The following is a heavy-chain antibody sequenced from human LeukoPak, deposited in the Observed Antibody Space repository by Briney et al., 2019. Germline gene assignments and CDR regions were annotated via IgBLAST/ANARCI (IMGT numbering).Heavy chain of an antibody. J-gene: IGHJ4*02. V-gene: IGHV4-38-2*02. CDR3: ARGKLRFGDPSDY. CDR2: IYHSGST. Sequence: SDTLSLTCTVSGYSISSGYYWGWIRQPPGKGLEWIGSIYHSGSTYYNPSLKSRVTISVDTSKNQFSLKLSSVTAADTAVYYCARGKLRFGDPSDYWGQGTLVTVSS. D-gene: IGHD3-10*01. CDR1: GYSISSGYY.